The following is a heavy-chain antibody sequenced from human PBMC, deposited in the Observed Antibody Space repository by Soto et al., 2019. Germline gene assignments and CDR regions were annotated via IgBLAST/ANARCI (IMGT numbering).Heavy chain of an antibody. CDR1: GGSISSSSYY. D-gene: IGHD4-17*01. J-gene: IGHJ6*02. CDR2: IYYSGST. V-gene: IGHV4-39*02. Sequence: PSETLSLTCTVSGGSISSSSYYWGWIRQPPGKGLEWIGSIYYSGSTYYNPSLKSRVTISIDTSKNQFSLKLSSVTAADTAVYYCATDRLTYGGVYCYYYGMDVWGQGTTVTVSS. CDR3: ATDRLTYGGVYCYYYGMDV.